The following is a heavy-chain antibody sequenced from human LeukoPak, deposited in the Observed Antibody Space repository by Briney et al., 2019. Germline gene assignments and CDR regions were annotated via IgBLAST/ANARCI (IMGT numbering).Heavy chain of an antibody. D-gene: IGHD5-12*01. J-gene: IGHJ6*04. CDR2: IRSKDNDGTT. Sequence: GGSLRLSCTASEFTFGDYAISWVRQAPGKGLEWLGFIRSKDNDGTTEYAASVKGRFIISRDDSKSVAYLEMNDVKIEDTAVYYCTRDRWGGGYISRGMDVWGKGTTVTISS. CDR3: TRDRWGGGYISRGMDV. CDR1: EFTFGDYA. V-gene: IGHV3-49*04.